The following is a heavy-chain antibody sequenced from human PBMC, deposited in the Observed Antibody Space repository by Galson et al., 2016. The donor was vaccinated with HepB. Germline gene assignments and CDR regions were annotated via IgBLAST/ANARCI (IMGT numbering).Heavy chain of an antibody. CDR1: GDSISGSTYY. V-gene: IGHV3-11*01. CDR2: ISSSGTTI. Sequence: LSLTCTVSGDSISGSTYYWGWIRQTPGKGLEWLSYISSSGTTIYYADSVKGRFTISRDNAKNSLYLQMNSLRADDTALYYCARRWDAFDLWGQGTMVTVSS. J-gene: IGHJ3*01. D-gene: IGHD2-15*01. CDR3: ARRWDAFDL.